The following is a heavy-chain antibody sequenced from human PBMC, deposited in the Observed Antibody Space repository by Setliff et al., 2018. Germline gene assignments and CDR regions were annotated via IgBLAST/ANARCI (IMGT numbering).Heavy chain of an antibody. J-gene: IGHJ6*03. V-gene: IGHV4-34*01. D-gene: IGHD2-21*01. Sequence: SETLSLTCAAYGGTFSDYYWTWIRQPPGKGLEWVGEINHRGSTTYNPSLKSRVTISVDTSKDQFSLKVISMTAADTAVYYCARAFIVAPTLFFRRRKGNYMDVWGKGTTVTVSS. CDR2: INHRGST. CDR3: ARAFIVAPTLFFRRRKGNYMDV. CDR1: GGTFSDYY.